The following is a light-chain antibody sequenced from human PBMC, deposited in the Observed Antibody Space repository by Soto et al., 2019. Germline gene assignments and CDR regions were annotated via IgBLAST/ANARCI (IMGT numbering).Light chain of an antibody. CDR1: DIARKT. CDR3: QVWDSSSDHYV. J-gene: IGLJ1*01. V-gene: IGLV3-21*02. CDR2: DDD. Sequence: SYELTQPPSVSVAPGQTARITCGGNDIARKTVHWYQQKPGQAPVLVVYDDDERPSGIPERFSGSKSENTATLTISRVEAGVEADYYCQVWDSSSDHYVFGTGTKVTVL.